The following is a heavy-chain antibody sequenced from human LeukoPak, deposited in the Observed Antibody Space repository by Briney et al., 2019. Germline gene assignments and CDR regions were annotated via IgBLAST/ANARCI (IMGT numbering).Heavy chain of an antibody. CDR3: ARENSPGSGRGGFDI. D-gene: IGHD1-26*01. CDR1: GYIFADYY. V-gene: IGHV1-2*02. J-gene: IGHJ3*02. CDR2: INPDRGAT. Sequence: ASVKVSCKASGYIFADYYVHWVRQAPGQGLEWMGWINPDRGATNYVETFQGRATLTRDKSTDTAYMELKSLTTDDTAVYYCARENSPGSGRGGFDIWGQGTAVTVSS.